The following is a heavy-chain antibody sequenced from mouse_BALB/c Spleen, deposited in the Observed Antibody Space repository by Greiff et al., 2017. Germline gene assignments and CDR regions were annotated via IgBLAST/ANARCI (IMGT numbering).Heavy chain of an antibody. CDR2: INSNGGST. V-gene: IGHV5-6-2*01. CDR3: ARRDLLNYFDY. Sequence: EVKLMETGGGLVKLGGSLKLSCAASGFTFSSYYMSWVRQTPEKRLELVAAINSNGGSTYYPDTVKGRFTISRDNAKNTLYLQMSSLKSEDTALYYCARRDLLNYFDYWGQGTTLTVSS. J-gene: IGHJ2*01. CDR1: GFTFSSYY.